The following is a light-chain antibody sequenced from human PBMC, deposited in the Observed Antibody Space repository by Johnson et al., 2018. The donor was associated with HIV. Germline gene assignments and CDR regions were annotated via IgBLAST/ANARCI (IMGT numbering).Light chain of an antibody. CDR3: GTWDSSLSAYNYV. CDR1: SSNIGNNY. CDR2: DNN. Sequence: QSVLTQSPSVSAAPGQKVTISCSGSSSNIGNNYVSWYQQLPGTAPKLLIYDNNKRPSGIPDRFSGSKSGTSATLGITGLQTGDEAEYYCGTWDSSLSAYNYVFGIGTKVTVL. V-gene: IGLV1-51*01. J-gene: IGLJ1*01.